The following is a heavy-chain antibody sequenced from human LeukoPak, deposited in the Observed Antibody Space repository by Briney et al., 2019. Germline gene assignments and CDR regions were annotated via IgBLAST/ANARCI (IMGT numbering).Heavy chain of an antibody. J-gene: IGHJ5*02. CDR2: IYYSGST. V-gene: IGHV4-31*03. CDR1: GGSISGYY. D-gene: IGHD2-2*01. CDR3: ARYCSSTSCYHLAYNWFDP. Sequence: PSETLSLTCTVSGGSISGYYWSWIRQHPGKGLEWIGYIYYSGSTYYNPSLKSRVTISVDTPKNQFSLKLNSVTAADTAVYYCARYCSSTSCYHLAYNWFDPWGQGTLVTVSS.